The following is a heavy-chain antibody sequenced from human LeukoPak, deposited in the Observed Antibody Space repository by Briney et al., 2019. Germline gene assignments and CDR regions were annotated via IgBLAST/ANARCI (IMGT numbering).Heavy chain of an antibody. V-gene: IGHV3-74*01. CDR2: SNSDGRSA. Sequence: GGSLRLSCGALDLTFICSGTDWCRQAPGKGLVWVSRSNSDGRSASYADSVKGRFPISRDNAEKTLYLQMTSLRAVDPAVYYRLCDVVHNSWIASGCCCGTEDWGQGTTVTVSS. J-gene: IGHJ6*02. CDR1: DLTFICSG. CDR3: LCDVVHNSWIASGCCCGTED. D-gene: IGHD2/OR15-2a*01.